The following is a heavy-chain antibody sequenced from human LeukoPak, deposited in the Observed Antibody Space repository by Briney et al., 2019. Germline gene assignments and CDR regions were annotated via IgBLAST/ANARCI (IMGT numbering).Heavy chain of an antibody. CDR2: ISHDGTVQ. D-gene: IGHD5-18*01. CDR1: GFTFSSYG. V-gene: IGHV3-30*18. J-gene: IGHJ4*02. CDR3: AKEGTAMASSYFDY. Sequence: GGSLRLSCAASGFTFSSYGMQWVRQAPGKGLEWVAVISHDGTVQYYAEPVKGRFTISRDNSDNTLYLQMNSLRNEDTAMYYCAKEGTAMASSYFDYWGQGTLITVSS.